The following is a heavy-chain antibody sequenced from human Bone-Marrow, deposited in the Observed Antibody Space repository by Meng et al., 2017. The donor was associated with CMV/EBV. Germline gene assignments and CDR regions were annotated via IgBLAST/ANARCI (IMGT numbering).Heavy chain of an antibody. D-gene: IGHD4-11*01. CDR3: AREGDYNGYYYCMDV. CDR2: MNWNGGST. Sequence: GEALNISCAASGFTFDDYGMSWVRQTPGKGLGWVSGMNWNGGSTGYADSVKGRFTISRDNAKTSLYLQMNSLRVEDTALYYCAREGDYNGYYYCMDVWGQGTTVTVSS. CDR1: GFTFDDYG. J-gene: IGHJ6*02. V-gene: IGHV3-20*04.